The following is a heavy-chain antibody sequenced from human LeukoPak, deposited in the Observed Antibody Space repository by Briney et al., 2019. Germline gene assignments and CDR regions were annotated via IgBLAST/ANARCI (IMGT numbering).Heavy chain of an antibody. V-gene: IGHV1-46*01. Sequence: ASVKVSCKASGYTFTSYGISWVRQAPGQGLEWMGIINPSGGSTSYAQKFQGRVTMTRDTSTSTVYMELSSLRSEDTAVYYCARRALLGSGWSNFDYWGQGTLVTVSS. CDR2: INPSGGST. J-gene: IGHJ4*02. CDR3: ARRALLGSGWSNFDY. D-gene: IGHD6-19*01. CDR1: GYTFTSYG.